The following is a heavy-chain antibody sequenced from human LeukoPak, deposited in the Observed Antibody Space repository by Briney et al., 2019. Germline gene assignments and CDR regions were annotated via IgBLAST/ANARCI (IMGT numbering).Heavy chain of an antibody. V-gene: IGHV4-61*01. CDR1: GVSINTCCYY. CDR3: ARGRSYGFDFDS. CDR2: KYYSGST. D-gene: IGHD5-18*01. J-gene: IGHJ4*02. Sequence: PSETLSLTCDVSGVSINTCCYYWTWIRQPPGKGLEWIGYKYYSGSTRYHSSLRSRPTISLDSSKNQFSLGLTSVTAADTAVYYCARGRSYGFDFDSWGPGTLVIVSS.